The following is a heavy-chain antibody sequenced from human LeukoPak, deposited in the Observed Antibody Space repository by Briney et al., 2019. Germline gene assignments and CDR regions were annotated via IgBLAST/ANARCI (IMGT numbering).Heavy chain of an antibody. CDR2: ISYSGRA. D-gene: IGHD1-26*01. CDR3: ARVSAGGGSEWVDN. Sequence: SETLSLTCTVSGDSITDYYWSWIRQPPGKGLEWIGYISYSGRATYNPSVKSRVTISLATSRTQFPLSLTSVTAADTAVYYCARVSAGGGSEWVDNWGQGTLVTVSS. J-gene: IGHJ5*02. CDR1: GDSITDYY. V-gene: IGHV4-59*01.